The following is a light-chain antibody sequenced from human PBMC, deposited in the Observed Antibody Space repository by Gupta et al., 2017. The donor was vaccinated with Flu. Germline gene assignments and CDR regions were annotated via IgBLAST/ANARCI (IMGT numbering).Light chain of an antibody. V-gene: IGKV1-33*01. CDR3: QQDDNLPLS. CDR1: QDIRKY. CDR2: DAS. Sequence: DIQMTQSTSSLSASVGDRVTITCQASQDIRKYLNWYQQKPVKAPKLLIYDASNLETGVPSRFSGSGSGTDFTFTISSLQPEDIATYYCQQDDNLPLSFGQGTRLEIK. J-gene: IGKJ5*01.